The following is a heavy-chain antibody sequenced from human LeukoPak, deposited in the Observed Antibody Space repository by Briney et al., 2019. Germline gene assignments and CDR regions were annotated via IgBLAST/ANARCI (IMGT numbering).Heavy chain of an antibody. D-gene: IGHD3-16*01. CDR2: INQDGSEK. Sequence: GGSLRLSCAASGFTFSSYRMSWVRQAPGKGLEWVANINQDGSEKYYVDSVKGRFTISRDNAKNSLFLQMNSLRAEDTAVYFCARYPYTNSWYYFDYWGQGTLVTVSS. V-gene: IGHV3-7*01. CDR3: ARYPYTNSWYYFDY. J-gene: IGHJ4*02. CDR1: GFTFSSYR.